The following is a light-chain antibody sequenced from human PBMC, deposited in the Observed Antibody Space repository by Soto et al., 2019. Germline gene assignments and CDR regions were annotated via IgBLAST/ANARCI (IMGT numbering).Light chain of an antibody. CDR3: QQYGSSPPHT. CDR1: QSVSNNY. Sequence: VLTQSPGTLSLSPGERATLSCRASQSVSNNYVAWYQQKSGQSPKLLIFGSTDRATGIPDRFSGSGSATDFTLTISRLVPADFAVYYCQQYGSSPPHTFGQGTKLEIK. CDR2: GST. V-gene: IGKV3-20*01. J-gene: IGKJ2*01.